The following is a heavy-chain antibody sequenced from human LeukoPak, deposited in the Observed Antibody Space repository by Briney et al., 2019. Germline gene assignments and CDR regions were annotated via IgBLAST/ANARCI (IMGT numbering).Heavy chain of an antibody. Sequence: GESLKISCKGSGYIFTSYWIGWVRQMPGKGLEWMGIIYPGDSDTRYSPSFQGQVTISADKSISTAYLQWSSLKASDTAMYYCARLLSGAVTDYGDYGPDYWGQGTLVTVSS. D-gene: IGHD4-17*01. V-gene: IGHV5-51*01. CDR1: GYIFTSYW. J-gene: IGHJ4*02. CDR2: IYPGDSDT. CDR3: ARLLSGAVTDYGDYGPDY.